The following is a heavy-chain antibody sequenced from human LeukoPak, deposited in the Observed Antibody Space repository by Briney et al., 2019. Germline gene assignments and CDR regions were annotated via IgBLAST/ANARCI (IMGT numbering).Heavy chain of an antibody. Sequence: SETLSLTCAVYGGSFSGYYWSWIRQPPGKGLEWIGEINHSGSTNYNPSLKSRVLISVDESKDQFSLQLHSVTAADTAVYYCAKAGYYDLDYWGQGTLVTVSS. CDR2: INHSGST. D-gene: IGHD3-22*01. CDR3: AKAGYYDLDY. J-gene: IGHJ4*02. V-gene: IGHV4-34*01. CDR1: GGSFSGYY.